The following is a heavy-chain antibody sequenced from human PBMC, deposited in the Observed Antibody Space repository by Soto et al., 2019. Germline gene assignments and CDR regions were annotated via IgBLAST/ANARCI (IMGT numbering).Heavy chain of an antibody. V-gene: IGHV3-30*18. CDR1: GFTFSSYG. CDR3: AKSSFGYKIRSPFDY. CDR2: ISYDGSNK. Sequence: QVQLVESGGGVVQPGRSLRLSCAASGFTFSSYGMHWVRQAPGKGLEWVAVISYDGSNKYYADSVKGRFTISRDNSKNTLYLQMNSLRAEDTAVYYCAKSSFGYKIRSPFDYWGQGTLVTVSS. J-gene: IGHJ4*02. D-gene: IGHD5-12*01.